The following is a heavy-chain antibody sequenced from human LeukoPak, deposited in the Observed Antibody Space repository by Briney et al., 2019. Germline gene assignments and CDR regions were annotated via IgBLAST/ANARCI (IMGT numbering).Heavy chain of an antibody. V-gene: IGHV3-23*01. D-gene: IGHD3-3*01. CDR1: GFTLNNYA. J-gene: IGHJ3*02. Sequence: GGSLRLSCAASGFTLNNYAMSWVRQAPGKGLEWVSAISVGGGSTYYADSVKGRFTISRDNAKNSLYLQMNSLRAEDTAVYYCAREKYDFWSGYLHDAFDIWGQGTMVTVSS. CDR2: ISVGGGST. CDR3: AREKYDFWSGYLHDAFDI.